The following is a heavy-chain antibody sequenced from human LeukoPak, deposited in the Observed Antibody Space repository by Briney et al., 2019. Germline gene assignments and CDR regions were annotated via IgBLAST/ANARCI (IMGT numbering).Heavy chain of an antibody. CDR2: IYYSGST. D-gene: IGHD3-10*01. CDR3: ARDFVLWFGDPSFDY. J-gene: IGHJ4*02. V-gene: IGHV4-39*07. Sequence: SETLSLTCTVSGGSLSSSSYYWGWIRQPPGKGLEWIGSIYYSGSTYYNPSLKSRVTISVDTSKNQFSLRLSSVTAADTAVYYCARDFVLWFGDPSFDYWGQGTLVTVSS. CDR1: GGSLSSSSYY.